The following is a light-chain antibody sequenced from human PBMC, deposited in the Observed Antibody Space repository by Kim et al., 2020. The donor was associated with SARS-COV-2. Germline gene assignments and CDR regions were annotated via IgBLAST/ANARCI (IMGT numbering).Light chain of an antibody. J-gene: IGLJ2*01. V-gene: IGLV3-1*01. CDR1: KLGNKY. Sequence: SYELTQPPSVSVSPGQTASITCSGDKLGNKYTCWYQQKPGQSPVLVIYQDSKRRSGIPERFSGSNSGNTANLTISGTQAMDEADYYCQAWDSSNVVFGGG. CDR2: QDS. CDR3: QAWDSSNVV.